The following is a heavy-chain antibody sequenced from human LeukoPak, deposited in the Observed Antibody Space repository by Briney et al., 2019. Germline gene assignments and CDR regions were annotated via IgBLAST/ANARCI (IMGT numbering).Heavy chain of an antibody. J-gene: IGHJ4*02. CDR3: AKDAERGFDFSNSLQS. V-gene: IGHV3-33*06. CDR2: IWNDGSDK. Sequence: GRSRRLSCTTAGFTLRDYAMHWVRQAAGKGLEWVAVIWNDGSDKYYGDSVKGRFTISRDNSKKTVYLQLSSLRVEDTAVYYCAKDAERGFDFSNSLQSWGQGTLVTVSS. D-gene: IGHD4-11*01. CDR1: GFTLRDYA.